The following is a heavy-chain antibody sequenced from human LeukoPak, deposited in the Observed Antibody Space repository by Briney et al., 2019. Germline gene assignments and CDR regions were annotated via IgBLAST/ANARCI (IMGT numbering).Heavy chain of an antibody. CDR2: ISGSGGST. CDR1: GFTFSSYG. Sequence: GGSLRLSCVVSGFTFSSYGMSWVRQAPGKGLEWVSGISGSGGSTYYADSVKGRFTISRDNSKNTLYLQMNSLRAEDTAVYYCAKDLHDYGDYWGQGTLVTVSS. CDR3: AKDLHDYGDY. V-gene: IGHV3-23*01. J-gene: IGHJ4*02.